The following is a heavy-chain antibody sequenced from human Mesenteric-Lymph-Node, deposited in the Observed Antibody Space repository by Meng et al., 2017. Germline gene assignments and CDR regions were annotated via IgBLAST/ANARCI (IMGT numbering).Heavy chain of an antibody. V-gene: IGHV1-18*01. CDR3: ARVEEGITSGDY. CDR1: GYIFTHYG. J-gene: IGHJ4*02. D-gene: IGHD3-10*01. CDR2: INAYNGDT. Sequence: QAQMVQSGGEVKKSGASVMVSCKASGYIFTHYGITWVRQAPGQGLEWMGWINAYNGDTNYAQTLQGRVTMTTDTSTSTAYMELRSLRSDDTAVYYCARVEEGITSGDYWGQGTLVTVSS.